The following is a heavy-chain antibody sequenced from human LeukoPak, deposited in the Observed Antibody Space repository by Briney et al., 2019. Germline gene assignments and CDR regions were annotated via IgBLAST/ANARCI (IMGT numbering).Heavy chain of an antibody. CDR2: INWNGGST. D-gene: IGHD2-2*01. Sequence: GGSLRLFCAASGFTFDDYGMSWVRQAPGKGLEWVSGINWNGGSTGYADSVKGRFTISRDNAKNSLYLQMNSLRAEDTALHYCARDIVVVPDEYYFDYWGQGTLVTVSS. CDR3: ARDIVVVPDEYYFDY. V-gene: IGHV3-20*04. CDR1: GFTFDDYG. J-gene: IGHJ4*02.